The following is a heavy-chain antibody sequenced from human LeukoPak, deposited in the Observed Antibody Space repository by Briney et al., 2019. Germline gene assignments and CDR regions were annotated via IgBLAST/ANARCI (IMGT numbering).Heavy chain of an antibody. D-gene: IGHD3-10*01. CDR3: ARAGEGGNYGMDV. Sequence: SETLSLTCTVSGGSISSYYWSWIRQPPGKGLEWIGYIYYSGSTNYNPSLKSRVTISVDTSKNQFSLKLSSVTAADTAVHYCARAGEGGNYGMDVWGQGTTVTVSS. CDR1: GGSISSYY. J-gene: IGHJ6*02. CDR2: IYYSGST. V-gene: IGHV4-59*01.